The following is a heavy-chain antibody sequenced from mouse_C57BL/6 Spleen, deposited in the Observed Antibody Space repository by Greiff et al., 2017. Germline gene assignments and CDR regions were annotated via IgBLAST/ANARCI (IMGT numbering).Heavy chain of an antibody. CDR2: IYPGSGST. J-gene: IGHJ4*01. Sequence: QVQLQQPGAELVKPGASVKMSCKASGYTFTSYWITWVKQRPGQGLEWIGDIYPGSGSTNYNEKFKSKATLTVDTSSSTAYMQLSSLTSEDSAVYYCARWGDYDDYAMDYWGQGTSVTVSS. D-gene: IGHD2-4*01. V-gene: IGHV1-55*01. CDR1: GYTFTSYW. CDR3: ARWGDYDDYAMDY.